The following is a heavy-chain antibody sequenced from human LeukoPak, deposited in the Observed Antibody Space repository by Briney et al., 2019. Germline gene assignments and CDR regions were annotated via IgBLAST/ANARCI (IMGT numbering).Heavy chain of an antibody. V-gene: IGHV3-74*01. CDR1: GFTFSTYW. J-gene: IGHJ4*02. Sequence: PGGSLRLSCAASGFTFSTYWMHWVRHAPGKGLVWVSRINEHGSTTDYADSVKDRFTISRDNAKNTLYLQMNSLRAEDTAVYYCAKDLGYDDFDYWGQGTLVTVSS. CDR3: AKDLGYDDFDY. D-gene: IGHD5-12*01. CDR2: INEHGSTT.